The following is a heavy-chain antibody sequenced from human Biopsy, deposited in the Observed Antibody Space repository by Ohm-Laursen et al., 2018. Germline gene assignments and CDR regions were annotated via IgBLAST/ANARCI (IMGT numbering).Heavy chain of an antibody. CDR3: AKDLGQVTAAIGY. CDR1: GFIFSDYG. V-gene: IGHV3-9*01. Sequence: SLRLSCAAPGFIFSDYGMHWVRHAPGKGLEWVSGISGSSNNIIYADSVRGRFTISRDNAKSSLYLQMNSLRAEDTALYYCAKDLGQVTAAIGYWGQGTLVTVSS. CDR2: ISGSSNNI. J-gene: IGHJ4*02. D-gene: IGHD2-21*02.